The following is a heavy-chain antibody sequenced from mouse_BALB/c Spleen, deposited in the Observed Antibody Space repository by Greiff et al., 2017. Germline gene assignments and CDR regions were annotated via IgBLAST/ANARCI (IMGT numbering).Heavy chain of an antibody. V-gene: IGHV3-2*02. D-gene: IGHD2-1*01. Sequence: EVQLQQSGPGLVKPSQSLSLTCTVTGYSITSDYAWNWIRQFPGNKLEWMGYISYSGSTSYNPSLKSRISITRDTSKNQFFLQLNSVTTEDTATYYCARPLLGAMDYWGQGTSVTVSS. CDR1: GYSITSDYA. J-gene: IGHJ4*01. CDR2: ISYSGST. CDR3: ARPLLGAMDY.